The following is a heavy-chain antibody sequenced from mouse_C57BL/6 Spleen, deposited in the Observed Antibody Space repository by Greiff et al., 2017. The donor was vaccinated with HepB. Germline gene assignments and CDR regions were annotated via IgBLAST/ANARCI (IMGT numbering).Heavy chain of an antibody. CDR3: ARRGTGTPWFAY. V-gene: IGHV1-80*01. CDR2: IYPGDGDT. J-gene: IGHJ3*01. CDR1: GYAFSSYW. Sequence: VQLQQSGAELVKPGASVKISCKASGYAFSSYWVNWVKQRPGKGLEWIGQIYPGDGDTNYNGKFKGKATLTADKSSSTAYMQLSSLTSEDSAVYFCARRGTGTPWFAYWGQGTLVTVSA. D-gene: IGHD4-1*01.